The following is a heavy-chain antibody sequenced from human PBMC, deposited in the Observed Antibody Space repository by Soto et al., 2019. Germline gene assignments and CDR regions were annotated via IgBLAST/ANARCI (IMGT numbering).Heavy chain of an antibody. V-gene: IGHV3-21*01. Sequence: PGGSLRLSCVASGFTFSSSRMNWVRQAPGKGLEWVSFISSSSDYMYYADSVKGRFTVSRDNAKNLLYLQMDSLRAEDTAVYYCARDGITMIRGITVFDFWGQGTLVTVSS. CDR3: ARDGITMIRGITVFDF. J-gene: IGHJ4*02. CDR2: ISSSSDYM. D-gene: IGHD3-10*01. CDR1: GFTFSSSR.